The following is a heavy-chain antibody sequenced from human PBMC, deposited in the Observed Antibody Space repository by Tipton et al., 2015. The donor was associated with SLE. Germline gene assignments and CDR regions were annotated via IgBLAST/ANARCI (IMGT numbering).Heavy chain of an antibody. J-gene: IGHJ3*02. CDR1: GGSVSGYY. CDR3: AKSMVRGVKWAFDI. D-gene: IGHD3-10*01. V-gene: IGHV4-34*12. Sequence: TLSLTCAVYGGSVSGYYWSWIRQPPGKGLEWIGEIIHSGSTNYNPSLKSRVTISVDTSKNQFSLRLSSVTAADTAVYYYAKSMVRGVKWAFDIWGQGTMVTVSS. CDR2: IIHSGST.